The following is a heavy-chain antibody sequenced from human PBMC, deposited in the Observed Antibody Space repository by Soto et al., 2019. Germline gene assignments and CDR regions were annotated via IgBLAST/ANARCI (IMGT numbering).Heavy chain of an antibody. V-gene: IGHV3-23*01. CDR1: GFCFLKFA. Sequence: PGWSLKLSCASYGFCFLKFAMSWVRQAPGKGLEWVSGMSERSGPPLYADSVKGRFTISRDNSKSTLYLEMNNLRPEDTAVYYCAKDQDNTDYYWIFDLWGRGTPVTVSS. D-gene: IGHD4-17*01. J-gene: IGHJ2*01. CDR3: AKDQDNTDYYWIFDL. CDR2: MSERSGPP.